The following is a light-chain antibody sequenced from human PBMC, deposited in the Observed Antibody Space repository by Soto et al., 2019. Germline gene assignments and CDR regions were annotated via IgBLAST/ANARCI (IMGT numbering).Light chain of an antibody. V-gene: IGLV2-14*01. J-gene: IGLJ2*01. Sequence: QSVLTQPASVSGSPGESITISCTGTSSDVGRYKYVSWYQQHPGKVPKLLIYGVSNRPSGVSNRFSGSKSGNTASLTISGLQAEDEADYYCSSYTGSRNYVIFGGGTKLTVL. CDR3: SSYTGSRNYVI. CDR1: SSDVGRYKY. CDR2: GVS.